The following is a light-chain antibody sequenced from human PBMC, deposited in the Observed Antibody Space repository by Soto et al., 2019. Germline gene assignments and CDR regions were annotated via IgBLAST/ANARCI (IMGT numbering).Light chain of an antibody. Sequence: DIQMTQSPSSLSASVGDRVTITCRACQSISSYLNWYQQKPGKAPKLLIYAASSLQSGVPSRFSGSGSGTDFTLTISFLQPEDFATYYCQQSYGTPFTFGPGTKVDIK. V-gene: IGKV1-39*01. J-gene: IGKJ3*01. CDR1: QSISSY. CDR3: QQSYGTPFT. CDR2: AAS.